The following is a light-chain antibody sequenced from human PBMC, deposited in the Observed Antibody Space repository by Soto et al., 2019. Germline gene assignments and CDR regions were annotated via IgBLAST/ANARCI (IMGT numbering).Light chain of an antibody. CDR2: DGS. Sequence: DIQLTQSPSSLSASVGDRVTITCQASQDIKNFLNWYQQKPGKAPKLLIYDGSSLETGVPSRFIGSGSGTDFTFAISSLQPEDIATYYCQQYDDLPYTFGQGTKLEI. CDR1: QDIKNF. J-gene: IGKJ2*01. V-gene: IGKV1-33*01. CDR3: QQYDDLPYT.